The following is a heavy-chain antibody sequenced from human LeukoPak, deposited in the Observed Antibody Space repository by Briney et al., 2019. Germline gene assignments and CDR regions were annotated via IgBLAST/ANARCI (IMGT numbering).Heavy chain of an antibody. CDR2: IYSGGST. CDR3: ARAAYYYDSSGYYYGYFDY. J-gene: IGHJ4*02. CDR1: GFTVSSNY. D-gene: IGHD3-22*01. Sequence: GGSLRLSCAASGFTVSSNYMSWVRQAPGKGLEWVSVIYSGGSTYYADSVKGRFTISRDNSKNTLYLQMNSLRAEDTAVYYCARAAYYYDSSGYYYGYFDYWGQETLVTVSS. V-gene: IGHV3-53*01.